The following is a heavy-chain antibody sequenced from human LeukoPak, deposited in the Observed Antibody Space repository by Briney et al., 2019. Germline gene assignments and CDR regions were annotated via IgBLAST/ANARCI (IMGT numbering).Heavy chain of an antibody. Sequence: GGSLRLSRAASGFTFSSYSLNWVRQAPGKGLEWVSYISSSRSTIHYADSVKGRFTISRDNAKNSLHLRMNSLRDEDTAVYYCARGRYYGGNSCDAFDIWGQGTMVTVSS. CDR1: GFTFSSYS. J-gene: IGHJ3*02. CDR3: ARGRYYGGNSCDAFDI. D-gene: IGHD4-23*01. V-gene: IGHV3-48*02. CDR2: ISSSRSTI.